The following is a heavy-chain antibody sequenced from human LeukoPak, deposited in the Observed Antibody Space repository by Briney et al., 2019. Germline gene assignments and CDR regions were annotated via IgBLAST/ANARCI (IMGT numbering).Heavy chain of an antibody. CDR3: ARSSQVATIYFDY. D-gene: IGHD5-12*01. J-gene: IGHJ4*02. Sequence: GGSLRLSCAASGFTVTDNYMNWVRQSSGKGLEWVSVIYSGGSTYYADSVMGRFTISRDNSKNTLYLQMNSLRAEDTAVYYCARSSQVATIYFDYWGQGTLVTVSS. V-gene: IGHV3-53*01. CDR2: IYSGGST. CDR1: GFTVTDNY.